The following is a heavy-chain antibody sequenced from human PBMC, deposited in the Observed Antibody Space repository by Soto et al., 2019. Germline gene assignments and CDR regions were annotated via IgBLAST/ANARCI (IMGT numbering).Heavy chain of an antibody. J-gene: IGHJ4*02. CDR3: AKGGPELVRYYFNC. V-gene: IGHV3-30*18. Sequence: PGGSLRLSCAASGFTFSTYDMHWVRQTPGEGLEWVAVISYDGSHIYYADSVKGRFTISRDNSKNTLYLQMDSLRAEDTAVYYCAKGGPELVRYYFNCWGQGTLVTVSS. CDR2: ISYDGSHI. D-gene: IGHD6-13*01. CDR1: GFTFSTYD.